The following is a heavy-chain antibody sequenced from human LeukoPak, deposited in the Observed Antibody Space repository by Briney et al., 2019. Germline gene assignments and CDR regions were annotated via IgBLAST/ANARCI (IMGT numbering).Heavy chain of an antibody. Sequence: GGSLRLSCAASGFTFSSYSMNWVRQAPGKGLEWVSSISSSSSYIYYADSVKGRFTISRDNAKNSLYLQMNSLRAEDTAVYYCARDNSRYRYFDYWGQGTLVTVSS. CDR2: ISSSSSYI. J-gene: IGHJ4*02. V-gene: IGHV3-21*01. CDR3: ARDNSRYRYFDY. CDR1: GFTFSSYS. D-gene: IGHD6-13*01.